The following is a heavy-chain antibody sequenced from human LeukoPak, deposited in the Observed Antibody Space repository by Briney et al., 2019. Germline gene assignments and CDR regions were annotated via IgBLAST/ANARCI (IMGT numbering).Heavy chain of an antibody. CDR3: ARDGGPNYGDPLYY. J-gene: IGHJ4*02. V-gene: IGHV1-69*04. D-gene: IGHD4-17*01. CDR2: IIPILGIA. CDR1: GGTFSSYA. Sequence: ASVKVSCKASGGTFSSYAISWVRQAPGQGLEWMGRIIPILGIANYAQKFQGRVTITADKSTSTAYMELSSLRSEDTAVYYCARDGGPNYGDPLYYWGQGTLVTVSS.